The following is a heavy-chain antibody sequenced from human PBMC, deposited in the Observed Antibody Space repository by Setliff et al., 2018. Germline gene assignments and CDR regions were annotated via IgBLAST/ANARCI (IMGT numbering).Heavy chain of an antibody. V-gene: IGHV1-46*01. Sequence: GASVKVSCKASGYTLSHYYMHWVRQAPGQGLEWMGLINPSGENTNYAQKFQGRVNMTRDTSTSTVYMELRSLKSEDTATYFCARGLIAYASWYPNKHTYYYYMDVWGKGTTVTVS. CDR3: ARGLIAYASWYPNKHTYYYYMDV. CDR1: GYTLSHYY. D-gene: IGHD6-13*01. J-gene: IGHJ6*03. CDR2: INPSGENT.